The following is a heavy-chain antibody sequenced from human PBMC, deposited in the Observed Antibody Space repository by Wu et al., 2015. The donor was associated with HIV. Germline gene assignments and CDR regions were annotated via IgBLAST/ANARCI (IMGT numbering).Heavy chain of an antibody. CDR2: TNVNTGGT. CDR1: GYTFTDYF. V-gene: IGHV1-2*02. CDR3: ARDELFRVDDAFDM. J-gene: IGHJ3*02. Sequence: QVQLVQSGAEVKKPGASVKVSCKASGYTFTDYFVHWVRQAPGQGLEWMGWTNVNTGGTNYAPKFQGRVTMTRDTSISTAYMELSRLTSDDTAVYYCARDELFRVDDAFDMWGQGTMVIVS. D-gene: IGHD2-15*01.